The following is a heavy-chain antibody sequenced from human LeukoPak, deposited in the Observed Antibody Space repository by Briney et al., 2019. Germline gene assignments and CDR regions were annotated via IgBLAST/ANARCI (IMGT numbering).Heavy chain of an antibody. V-gene: IGHV3-48*01. D-gene: IGHD1-14*01. CDR2: ISSSSSTI. CDR3: ATEPLYYYYMDV. Sequence: GGSLRLSCAASGSSISNYNMYWVRQAPGKGLEWLSSISSSSSTIFYADSVKGRLTISRDNAKNSLFLQMNSLRAEDTAVYYCATEPLYYYYMDVWGKGTTVTVSS. CDR1: GSSISNYN. J-gene: IGHJ6*03.